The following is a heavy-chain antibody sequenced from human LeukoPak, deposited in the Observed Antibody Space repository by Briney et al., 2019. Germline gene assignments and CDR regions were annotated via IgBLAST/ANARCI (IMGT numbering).Heavy chain of an antibody. D-gene: IGHD3-9*01. Sequence: GRSLRLSCAASGFTFSSYDMHWVRQAPGKGLEWVAVISYDGNDKHYADSVKGRFTISRDNAKNSLFLQMNSLRADDTAVYYCAREVVIFPDYYYYGMDVWGQGTTVTVSS. CDR1: GFTFSSYD. CDR3: AREVVIFPDYYYYGMDV. J-gene: IGHJ6*02. CDR2: ISYDGNDK. V-gene: IGHV3-30*03.